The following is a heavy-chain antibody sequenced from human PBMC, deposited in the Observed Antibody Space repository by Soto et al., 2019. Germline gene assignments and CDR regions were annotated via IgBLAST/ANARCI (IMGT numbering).Heavy chain of an antibody. D-gene: IGHD6-13*01. CDR3: ARDTAAAGYYYYGMGV. Sequence: SETLSLTCTVSGGSISSYYWSWIRQPPGKGLEWIGYIYYSGSTNYNPSLKSRVTISVDTSKNQFSLKLSSVTAADTAVYYCARDTAAAGYYYYGMGVWGQGTTVTVS. J-gene: IGHJ6*02. CDR2: IYYSGST. CDR1: GGSISSYY. V-gene: IGHV4-59*01.